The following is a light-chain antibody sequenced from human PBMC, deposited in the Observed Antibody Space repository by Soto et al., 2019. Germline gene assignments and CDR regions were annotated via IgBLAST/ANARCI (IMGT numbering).Light chain of an antibody. V-gene: IGKV1-5*03. CDR3: QQYYSHPMYT. Sequence: DIQMTQSPSTLSASVGDRVTITCRARQNIVNWLAWYQQKPGKAPNLLIYKTSTLQRGVPSRFSGSGSGTEFTLTISSLQPDDFATYYCQQYYSHPMYTSVQGTK. J-gene: IGKJ2*01. CDR2: KTS. CDR1: QNIVNW.